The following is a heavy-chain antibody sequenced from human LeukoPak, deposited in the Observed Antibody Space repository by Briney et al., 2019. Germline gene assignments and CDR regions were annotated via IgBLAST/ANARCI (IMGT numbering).Heavy chain of an antibody. J-gene: IGHJ4*02. Sequence: GGSLRLSCAASGFTFSSDWMHWVRQAPGKGLVWVSRINSDGRRTSYADSVKGRFTISRDNAKSTLYLQMNSLRAEDTAVYYCSRETATGANWGQGTLVTVSS. CDR1: GFTFSSDW. D-gene: IGHD3-9*01. V-gene: IGHV3-74*01. CDR2: INSDGRRT. CDR3: SRETATGAN.